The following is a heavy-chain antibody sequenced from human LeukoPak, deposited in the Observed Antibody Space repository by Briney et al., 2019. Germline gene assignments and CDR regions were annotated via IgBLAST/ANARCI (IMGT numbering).Heavy chain of an antibody. CDR1: GYTFTGYY. J-gene: IGHJ4*02. D-gene: IGHD6-19*01. Sequence: ASVKVSCKASGYTFTGYYMHWVRQAPGQGLEWMGRINPNSGGTNYAQKFQGRVTMTRDTSISTAYMELSRLRSDDTAVYYCARGPPRSRIAVADTDYWGQGTLVTVSS. CDR2: INPNSGGT. CDR3: ARGPPRSRIAVADTDY. V-gene: IGHV1-2*06.